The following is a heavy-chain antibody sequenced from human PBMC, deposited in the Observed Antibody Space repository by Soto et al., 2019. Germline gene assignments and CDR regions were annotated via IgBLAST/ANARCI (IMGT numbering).Heavy chain of an antibody. V-gene: IGHV6-1*01. CDR2: TYYMYKWFH. CDR1: GDSVSSDITS. Sequence: QGQLQQSGPGLVKPSQTLSLTCAISGDSVSSDITSWNWIRQSPSRGLEWLGRTYYMYKWFHDYAASVKSRITISPDTSKNQFSLELTSMTPEDTAVYYCARVNALDVWGQGTVVTGSS. CDR3: ARVNALDV. J-gene: IGHJ3*01. D-gene: IGHD2-21*01.